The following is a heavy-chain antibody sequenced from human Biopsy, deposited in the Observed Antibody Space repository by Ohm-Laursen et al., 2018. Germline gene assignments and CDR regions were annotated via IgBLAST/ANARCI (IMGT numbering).Heavy chain of an antibody. Sequence: GTLSLTCSVSGGSIISYYWSWIRQPPGKGLEWIGYIYNRGSTKYNSSLKSRVTISVDTSKNQFSLTVRSVTAADTAMYYCARGQDSSYLAYGMDVWGQGTTVTVSS. V-gene: IGHV4-59*12. J-gene: IGHJ6*02. CDR2: IYNRGST. CDR1: GGSIISYY. CDR3: ARGQDSSYLAYGMDV. D-gene: IGHD6-19*01.